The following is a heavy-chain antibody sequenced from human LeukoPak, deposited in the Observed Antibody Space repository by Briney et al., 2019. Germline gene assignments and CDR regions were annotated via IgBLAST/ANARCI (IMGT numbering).Heavy chain of an antibody. J-gene: IGHJ4*02. D-gene: IGHD1-26*01. V-gene: IGHV1-18*01. CDR1: GYTFTTFG. CDR3: ARGEPIFDY. Sequence: GASVRVSCKASGYTFTTFGIPWGRQAPGEGLKWMRWISTYSGNTRYAQKFQGRVTMTTDTSASTAYMELRSLRSDDTAVYYCARGEPIFDYWGQGTLVTVSS. CDR2: ISTYSGNT.